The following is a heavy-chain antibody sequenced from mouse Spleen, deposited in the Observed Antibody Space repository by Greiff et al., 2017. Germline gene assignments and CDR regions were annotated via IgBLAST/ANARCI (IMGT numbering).Heavy chain of an antibody. CDR3: TRRVTTAGEFAY. Sequence: VQLQQSGAELVRPGASVTLSCKASGYTFTDYEMHWVKQTPVHGLEWIGAIDPETGGTAYNQKFKGKAILTADKSSSTAYMELRSLTSEDSAVYYCTRRVTTAGEFAYWGQGTLVTVSA. V-gene: IGHV1-15*01. CDR1: GYTFTDYE. CDR2: IDPETGGT. J-gene: IGHJ3*01. D-gene: IGHD2-13*01.